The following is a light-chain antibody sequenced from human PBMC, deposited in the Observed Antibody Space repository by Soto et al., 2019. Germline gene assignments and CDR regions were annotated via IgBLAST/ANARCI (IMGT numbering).Light chain of an antibody. CDR1: RSNIGAGYD. CDR2: GNS. V-gene: IGLV1-40*01. J-gene: IGLJ3*02. CDR3: QSYDSSLSGWV. Sequence: QSVLTQPPSVSGAPGQRVTISCTESRSNIGAGYDVHWYQQLPGTAPKLLIYGNSNRPSGVPDRFSGSKSGTSASLAITGLQAEDEGDYYCQSYDSSLSGWVFGGGTKLTVL.